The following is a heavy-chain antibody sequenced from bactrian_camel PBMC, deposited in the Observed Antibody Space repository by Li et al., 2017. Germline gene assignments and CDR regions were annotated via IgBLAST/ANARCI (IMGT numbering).Heavy chain of an antibody. CDR2: IDDLGST. CDR3: AARGLGADCSGPRRSSAEYVY. Sequence: VQLVESGGGSVEAGGSLRLSCAASGSPYKRFAMAWIRQAPGKEREGVATIDDLGSTSFADFVKGRFAISQGNAENTLYLQMNSLKSEDTAMYFCAARGLGADCSGPRRSSAEYVYWGQGTQVTVS. V-gene: IGHV3S67*01. D-gene: IGHD3*01. J-gene: IGHJ4*01. CDR1: GSPYKRFA.